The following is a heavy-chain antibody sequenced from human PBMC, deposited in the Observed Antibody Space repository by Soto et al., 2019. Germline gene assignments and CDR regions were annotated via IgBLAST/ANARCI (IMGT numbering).Heavy chain of an antibody. CDR1: GFTFTSSA. Sequence: SVKVSCKASGFTFTSSAVQWVRQARGQRLEWIGWIVVGSGNTNYAQKFQERVTITRDMSTSTAYMELSSLRSEDTAVYYCAAISNYYDSSGAWYFDLWGRGTLVTVSS. CDR3: AAISNYYDSSGAWYFDL. D-gene: IGHD3-22*01. V-gene: IGHV1-58*01. CDR2: IVVGSGNT. J-gene: IGHJ2*01.